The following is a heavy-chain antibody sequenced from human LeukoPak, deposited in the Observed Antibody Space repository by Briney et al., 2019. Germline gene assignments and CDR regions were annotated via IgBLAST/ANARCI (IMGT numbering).Heavy chain of an antibody. J-gene: IGHJ4*02. CDR3: ARRPGGLPFDS. V-gene: IGHV4-39*01. CDR1: GGSISSSSYS. D-gene: IGHD3-10*01. Sequence: SETLSLTCTVPGGSISSSSYSWGWIRQPPGKGLEWIGSIFYSGSTYYNPSLKSRVTISVDTSKNQFSLKLSSVTAADTAVYYCARRPGGLPFDSWGQGTLVTVSS. CDR2: IFYSGST.